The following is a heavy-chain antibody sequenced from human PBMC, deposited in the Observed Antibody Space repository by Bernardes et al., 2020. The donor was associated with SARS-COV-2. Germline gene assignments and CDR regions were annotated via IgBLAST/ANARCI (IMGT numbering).Heavy chain of an antibody. J-gene: IGHJ5*02. CDR1: GGTFSSFG. CDR3: ARDTAKNYYDSSGRNWFDP. CDR2: IVPIVGIP. V-gene: IGHV1-69*04. D-gene: IGHD3-22*01. Sequence: SVKVSCKASGGTFSSFGLSWVRQAPGQGLEWLGRIVPIVGIPTYAQKFQGRVTMTADTSTSTAYMELSSLRSDDTAVYYCARDTAKNYYDSSGRNWFDPWGQGTLVTVSS.